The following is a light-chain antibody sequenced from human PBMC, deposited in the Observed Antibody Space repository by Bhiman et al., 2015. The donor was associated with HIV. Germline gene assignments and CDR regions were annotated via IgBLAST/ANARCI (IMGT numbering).Light chain of an antibody. V-gene: IGLV2-14*03. J-gene: IGLJ1*01. CDR2: DVS. CDR3: SSYTTSNTYV. CDR1: SSDVGGYNH. Sequence: QSALTQPASVSGSPGQSIIISCTGTSSDVGGYNHVSWYQQHPGKAPKLMIFDVSNRPSGVSNRFSGSKSGNTASLTISGLQAEDEADYYCSSYTTSNTYVFGAGTKVTVL.